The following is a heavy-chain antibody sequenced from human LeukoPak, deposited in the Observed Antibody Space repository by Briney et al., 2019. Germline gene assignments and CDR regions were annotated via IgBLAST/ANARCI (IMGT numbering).Heavy chain of an antibody. D-gene: IGHD6-13*01. CDR3: AKRYSSSWYYFDY. V-gene: IGHV3-30*02. J-gene: IGHJ4*02. Sequence: GGSLRLSCAASGFTFSGYGMHWVRQAPGKGLEWVAFIRYDGSNKYYVDSVKGRFTISRDNSKNTLYLQMNSLRAEDTAVYYCAKRYSSSWYYFDYWGQGTLVTVSS. CDR2: IRYDGSNK. CDR1: GFTFSGYG.